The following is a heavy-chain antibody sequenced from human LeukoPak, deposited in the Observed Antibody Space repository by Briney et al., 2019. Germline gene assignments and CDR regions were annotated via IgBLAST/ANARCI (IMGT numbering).Heavy chain of an antibody. D-gene: IGHD6-19*01. CDR2: IKQDGSEK. V-gene: IGHV3-7*01. J-gene: IGHJ4*02. Sequence: PGGSLRLSCAASGFTFSSYWTSWVRQAPGKGLEWVANIKQDGSEKYYVDSVKGRFTISRDNAKNSLYLQMNSLRAEDTAVYYCARYTTAGYSSGWYGPSFDYWGQGTLVTVSS. CDR1: GFTFSSYW. CDR3: ARYTTAGYSSGWYGPSFDY.